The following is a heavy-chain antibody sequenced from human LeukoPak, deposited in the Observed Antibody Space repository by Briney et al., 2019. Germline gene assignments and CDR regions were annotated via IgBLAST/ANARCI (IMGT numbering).Heavy chain of an antibody. D-gene: IGHD6-13*01. CDR2: MSHTGST. Sequence: SETLSLTCTVSGDSISSGTYFWGWIRQPPGKGLEWIASMSHTGSTYYNPSLKSRVTISIDTSNNQFSLRLSSVTAADTAVYYCAREGGDSSSWFLTDFGDIYYYMDVWGKGTTVTISS. CDR3: AREGGDSSSWFLTDFGDIYYYMDV. CDR1: GDSISSGTYF. J-gene: IGHJ6*03. V-gene: IGHV4-39*07.